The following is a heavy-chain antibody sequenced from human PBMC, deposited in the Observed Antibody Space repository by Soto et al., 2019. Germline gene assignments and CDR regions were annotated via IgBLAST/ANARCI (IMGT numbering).Heavy chain of an antibody. CDR2: IKSKSAGETT. CDR1: GFTFSNAW. D-gene: IGHD3-3*01. CDR3: ATEAGVGGY. V-gene: IGHV3-15*01. J-gene: IGHJ4*02. Sequence: LRLSCAASGFTFSNAWMSWVRQAPGKGLEWIGRIKSKSAGETTEYAAPAKGRFTISRDDSKNTLYLQMNSLKSEDTAVYYCATEAGVGGYWGQGTLVTVSS.